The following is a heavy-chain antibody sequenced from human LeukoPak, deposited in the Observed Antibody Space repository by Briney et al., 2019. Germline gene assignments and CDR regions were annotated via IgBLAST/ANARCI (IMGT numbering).Heavy chain of an antibody. D-gene: IGHD3-16*01. V-gene: IGHV3-53*01. CDR3: ARVEMVTFGGATDY. J-gene: IGHJ4*02. CDR1: GFTVSSNY. CDR2: IYSGGST. Sequence: GGSLRLSCAASGFTVSSNYMSWVRQAPGKGLEWVSVIYSGGSTYYADSVKGRFTISRDNSKNTLYLQMNSLRAEDTAVYYCARVEMVTFGGATDYWGQGTLVTDSS.